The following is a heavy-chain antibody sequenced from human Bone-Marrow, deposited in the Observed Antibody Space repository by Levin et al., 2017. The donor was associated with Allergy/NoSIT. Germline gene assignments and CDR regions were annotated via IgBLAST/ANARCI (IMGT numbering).Heavy chain of an antibody. J-gene: IGHJ5*02. CDR3: ARVKSCTGGVQNWFDP. CDR2: INHSGST. CDR1: GGSFSGYY. Sequence: SETLSLTCAVYGGSFSGYYWSWIRQPPGKGLEWIGEINHSGSTNYNPSLKSRVTISVDTSKNQFSLKLSSVTAADTAVYYCARVKSCTGGVQNWFDPWGQGTLVTVSS. V-gene: IGHV4-34*01. D-gene: IGHD2-8*02.